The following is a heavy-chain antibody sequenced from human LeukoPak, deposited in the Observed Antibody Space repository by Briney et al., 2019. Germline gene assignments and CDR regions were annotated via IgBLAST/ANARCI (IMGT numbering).Heavy chain of an antibody. CDR3: ARTHYNWDYDWFDP. J-gene: IGHJ5*02. V-gene: IGHV4-34*01. CDR1: GGAFSGYY. Sequence: TSETLSLTCAVSGGAFSGYYWTWIRQSPGRGLEWIGEINHSEKTNYNPSLKSRVTISIDTSKSQFSLRLNSVTAADTAIYYCARTHYNWDYDWFDPWGQGVLVTVSS. D-gene: IGHD1-7*01. CDR2: INHSEKT.